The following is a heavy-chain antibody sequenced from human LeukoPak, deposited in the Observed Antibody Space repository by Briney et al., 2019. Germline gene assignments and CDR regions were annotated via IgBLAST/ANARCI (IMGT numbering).Heavy chain of an antibody. D-gene: IGHD3-16*02. CDR3: ARHIGGGIEDMDV. Sequence: ASETLSLTCTVSGGSIGTYYWSWIRQSPGKGLEWIGYIYVTGTRYNPYLQSRVTVSVDRSRNQFFLKMSSVTAADTAVYYCARHIGGGIEDMDVWGKGTKVIVSS. V-gene: IGHV4-59*08. CDR1: GGSIGTYY. J-gene: IGHJ6*03. CDR2: IYVTGT.